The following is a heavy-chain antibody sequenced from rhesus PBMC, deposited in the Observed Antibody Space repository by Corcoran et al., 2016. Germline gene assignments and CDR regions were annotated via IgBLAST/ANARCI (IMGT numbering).Heavy chain of an antibody. J-gene: IGHJ4*01. CDR3: ARYSGGFDY. V-gene: IGHV4S11*01. D-gene: IGHD6-37*01. CDR1: GGSISSNY. CDR2: IYGSGSSA. Sequence: QVQLQESGPGVVKPSETLSLTCAVSGGSISSNYWSGSRQPPGKGLEWIGYIYGSGSSANYNPCLKSRVTLSVDTSKNQLSLKLSSVTTADTAVYYCARYSGGFDYWGQGVLVTVSS.